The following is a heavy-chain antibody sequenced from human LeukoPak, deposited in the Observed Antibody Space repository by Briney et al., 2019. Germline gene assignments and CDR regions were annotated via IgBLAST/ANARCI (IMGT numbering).Heavy chain of an antibody. CDR1: GGSISSYY. J-gene: IGHJ2*01. CDR3: ARHGEGIPDMGPKQLVEGPCYFDL. CDR2: IYYSGST. V-gene: IGHV4-59*08. Sequence: SETLSLTCTVSGGSISSYYWSWIRQPPGKGLEWIWYIYYSGSTNYNPSLKSRVTISVDTSKNQFSLKLSSVTAADTAVYYCARHGEGIPDMGPKQLVEGPCYFDLWGRGTLVTVSS. D-gene: IGHD6-13*01.